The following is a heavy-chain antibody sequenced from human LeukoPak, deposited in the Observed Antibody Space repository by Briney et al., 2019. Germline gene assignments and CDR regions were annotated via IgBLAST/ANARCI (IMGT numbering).Heavy chain of an antibody. CDR1: GGSFSGYY. CDR3: ARGYPELIG. V-gene: IGHV4-34*01. Sequence: PSETLPLTCAVYGGSFSGYYWSWIRQPPGKGLEWIGEINHSGSTNYNPSLKSRVTISVDTSKNQFSLKLSSVTAADTAVYYCARGYPELIGWGQGTLVTVSS. J-gene: IGHJ4*02. CDR2: INHSGST. D-gene: IGHD3-22*01.